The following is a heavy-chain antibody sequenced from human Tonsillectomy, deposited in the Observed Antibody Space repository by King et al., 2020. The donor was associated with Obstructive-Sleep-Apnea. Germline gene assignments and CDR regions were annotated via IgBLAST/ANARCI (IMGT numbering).Heavy chain of an antibody. CDR3: AKVATYDILTGDYYYGMDV. Sequence: VQMVESGGGLVQPGGSLRLSCAASGFTFSSYAMSCVRQAPGKGREGGSAIIGSGVSTYYAASVKGRFTISRDNSKNTLYLQMNSLRAEDTAVYYCAKVATYDILTGDYYYGMDVWGQGTTVTVSS. D-gene: IGHD3-9*01. V-gene: IGHV3-23*04. J-gene: IGHJ6*02. CDR1: GFTFSSYA. CDR2: IIGSGVST.